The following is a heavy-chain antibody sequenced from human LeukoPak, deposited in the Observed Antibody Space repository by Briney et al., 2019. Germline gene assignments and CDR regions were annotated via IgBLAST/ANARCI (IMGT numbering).Heavy chain of an antibody. Sequence: GGSLRLSCVASGFIVSGNYMSWVRQAPGKGLECVSVLYSGGNTYYADSVKGRFTISRDNSKNTLYLQMNSLRAEDTAVYHCARVDSRTAQFDYWGQGTLVTVSS. J-gene: IGHJ4*02. V-gene: IGHV3-53*01. CDR1: GFIVSGNY. D-gene: IGHD6-13*01. CDR2: LYSGGNT. CDR3: ARVDSRTAQFDY.